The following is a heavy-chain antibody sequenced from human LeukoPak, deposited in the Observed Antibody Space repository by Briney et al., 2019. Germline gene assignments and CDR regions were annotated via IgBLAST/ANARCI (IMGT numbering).Heavy chain of an antibody. J-gene: IGHJ3*02. D-gene: IGHD1-26*01. CDR2: FDPEDGET. V-gene: IGHV1-24*01. CDR3: ATSYSGGRDAFDI. Sequence: ASVKVSCKVSGYTLTELSMHWVRQAPGKGLGWMGGFDPEDGETIYAQKFQGRVTMTEGTSTDTAYMELSSLRSEDTAVYYCATSYSGGRDAFDIWGQGTMVTVSS. CDR1: GYTLTELS.